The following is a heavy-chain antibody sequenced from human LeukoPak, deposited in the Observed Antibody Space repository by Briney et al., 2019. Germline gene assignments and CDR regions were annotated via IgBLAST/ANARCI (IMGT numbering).Heavy chain of an antibody. CDR3: AKGGKWDVTPFDY. J-gene: IGHJ4*02. D-gene: IGHD1-26*01. CDR1: GFTFTSYS. CDR2: ISGGGGST. V-gene: IGHV3-23*01. Sequence: GGSLRLSCAASGFTFTSYSVNWVRQAPGKGLEWVSTISGGGGSTYYADSVKGRFTISRDNSKNTLHLQVNSLRAEDTAVYYCAKGGKWDVTPFDYWGQGTLVTVSS.